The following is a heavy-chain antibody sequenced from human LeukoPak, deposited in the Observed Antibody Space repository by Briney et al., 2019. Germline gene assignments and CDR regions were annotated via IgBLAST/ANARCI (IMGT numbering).Heavy chain of an antibody. CDR1: GGSISSYY. J-gene: IGHJ6*02. CDR3: ARVSPVAGDGYYYYGMDV. Sequence: SETLSLTCTVSGGSISSYYWSWIRQPPGKGLEWIGYIYYSGSTNYNPSLKSRFTISVDTSKNQFSLKLSSVTAADTAVYYCARVSPVAGDGYYYYGMDVWGQGTTVTVSS. CDR2: IYYSGST. V-gene: IGHV4-59*01. D-gene: IGHD6-19*01.